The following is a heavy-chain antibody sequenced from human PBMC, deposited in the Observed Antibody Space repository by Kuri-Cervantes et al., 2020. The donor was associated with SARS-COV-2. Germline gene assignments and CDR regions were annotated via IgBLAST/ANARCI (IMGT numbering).Heavy chain of an antibody. CDR2: IFSNGDK. J-gene: IGHJ5*01. V-gene: IGHV2-26*01. Sequence: SGPTLVKPIETLTLTCAVSGFSLTNPKMGVTWIRRPPGKALDWLALIFSNGDKSYNRSLRRGLTISRDTSKSQVFLTMTNVDPVDTATYFCARVLRLETLGLWFDPWGQGILVTVSS. CDR3: ARVLRLETLGLWFDP. D-gene: IGHD2/OR15-2a*01. CDR1: GFSLTNPKMG.